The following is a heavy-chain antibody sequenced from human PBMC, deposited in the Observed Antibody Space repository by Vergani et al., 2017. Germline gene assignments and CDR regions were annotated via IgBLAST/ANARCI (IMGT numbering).Heavy chain of an antibody. D-gene: IGHD2-21*02. CDR2: IWYDGSNK. CDR1: GFTFSSYG. V-gene: IGHV3-33*06. J-gene: IGHJ4*02. CDR3: AKDQGGDSYSFDY. Sequence: QVQLVESGGGVVQPGRSLRLSCAASGFTFSSYGMHWVRQAPGKGLEWVAGIWYDGSNKYYADSVKGRFTISRDNSKNTLYLQMNSLRAEDTAVYYCAKDQGGDSYSFDYWGQGTLVTVSS.